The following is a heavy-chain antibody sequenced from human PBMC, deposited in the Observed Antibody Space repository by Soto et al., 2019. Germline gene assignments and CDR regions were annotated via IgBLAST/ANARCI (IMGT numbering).Heavy chain of an antibody. V-gene: IGHV1-69*06. D-gene: IGHD2-15*01. CDR2: IIPIFGTA. CDR3: ARAVPDGNASTEIDY. Sequence: GASVKVSCKASGGTFSSYAISWVRQAPGQGLEWMGGIIPIFGTANYAQKFQGRVTITADKSTSTAYMELSSLRSEDTAVYYCARAVPDGNASTEIDYWGQGTLVTVSS. CDR1: GGTFSSYA. J-gene: IGHJ4*02.